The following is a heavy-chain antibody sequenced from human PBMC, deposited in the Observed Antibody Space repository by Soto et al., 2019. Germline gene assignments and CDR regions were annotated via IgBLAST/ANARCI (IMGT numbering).Heavy chain of an antibody. J-gene: IGHJ4*02. V-gene: IGHV3-33*01. D-gene: IGHD3-10*01. CDR3: ARVRCDFVSGGSVVDY. Sequence: QVQLVVSGGGVVQPGRSLRLSCAASGFRNYGMHLVRQARGRGREWVALIWHDGGKKHCAYSVKGRFTISIDDSKNTVYLQMNSLRADDTAVYYCARVRCDFVSGGSVVDYWGQGTLVTVSS. CDR2: IWHDGGKK. CDR1: GFRNYG.